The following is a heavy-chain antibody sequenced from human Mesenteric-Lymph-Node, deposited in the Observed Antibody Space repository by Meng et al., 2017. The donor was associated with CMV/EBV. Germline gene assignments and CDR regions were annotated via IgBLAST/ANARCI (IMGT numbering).Heavy chain of an antibody. V-gene: IGHV3-53*01. Sequence: GGPLRLSCAASGFTVSSNYMSWVRQAPGKGLEWVSAIYSAGNTYYADSVKGRFTISRDNSKNTLYLQMNSLRVEDTAMYYCARDSRGGWFGEISYYYYGMDVWGQGTTVTVSS. CDR1: GFTVSSNY. J-gene: IGHJ6*02. CDR2: IYSAGNT. CDR3: ARDSRGGWFGEISYYYYGMDV. D-gene: IGHD3-10*01.